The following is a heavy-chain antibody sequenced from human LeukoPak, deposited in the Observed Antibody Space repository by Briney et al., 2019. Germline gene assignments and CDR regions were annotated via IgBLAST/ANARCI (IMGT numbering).Heavy chain of an antibody. CDR1: EFTVSSNY. CDR3: ARDNPNWYFDL. Sequence: GGSLRLSCAASEFTVSSNYMSWVRQAPGKGLEWASVIYSGVSTYYADSVKGRFTISRDNSKNTLYLQMNSLRAEDTAVYYCARDNPNWYFDLWGRGTLVIVSS. CDR2: IYSGVST. V-gene: IGHV3-53*01. J-gene: IGHJ2*01. D-gene: IGHD1-14*01.